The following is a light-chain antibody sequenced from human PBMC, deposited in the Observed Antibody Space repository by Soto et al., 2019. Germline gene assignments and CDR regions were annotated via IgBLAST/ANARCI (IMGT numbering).Light chain of an antibody. Sequence: EIVVPQSPATLSVSPGERATLSCRASQSVGNNFAWYQQKPGQAPRLLIFATSTRATGVPARFSGRGSGTEFTLTISSLQSEDFAVYYCQQYGDWPLAFGGGAKVEIE. CDR3: QQYGDWPLA. CDR2: ATS. CDR1: QSVGNN. V-gene: IGKV3-15*01. J-gene: IGKJ4*01.